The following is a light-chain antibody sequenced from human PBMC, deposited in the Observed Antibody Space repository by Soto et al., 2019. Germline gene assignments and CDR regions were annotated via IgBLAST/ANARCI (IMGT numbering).Light chain of an antibody. J-gene: IGKJ5*01. CDR3: QQYNNRPPDT. CDR2: GAS. Sequence: EILIAQSTATLSVSPGEGAARSWRASQSVSNNLAWYQQKPGQAPRLLIYGASTRATGIPARFSGSGSETEFTLTISSLQSEDFAVYYCQQYNNRPPDTFGQGTRLEIK. CDR1: QSVSNN. V-gene: IGKV3-15*01.